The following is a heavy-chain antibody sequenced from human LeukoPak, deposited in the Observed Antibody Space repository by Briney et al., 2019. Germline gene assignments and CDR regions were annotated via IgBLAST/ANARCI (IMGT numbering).Heavy chain of an antibody. V-gene: IGHV3-69-1*01. CDR2: IGSGGTA. CDR3: ARDPVEGGLDF. D-gene: IGHD3-3*01. Sequence: GGSVRLSCSVSGLSLSIYSMDWVRQAPGQGLEWISYIGSGGTAYYADSVLGRFTVSRDNAKNSVYLQMNSLTVDDAAVYYCARDPVEGGLDFWGQGVLVTVSS. J-gene: IGHJ4*02. CDR1: GLSLSIYS.